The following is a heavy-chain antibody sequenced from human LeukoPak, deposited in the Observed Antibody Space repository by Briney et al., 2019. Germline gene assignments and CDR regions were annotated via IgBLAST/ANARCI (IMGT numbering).Heavy chain of an antibody. CDR3: ARQSGRNMLDS. Sequence: PSETLSLTCTVSCGSMSSYYWSWIRQPPGKGLEWIGHIYYSGSTNYNPSLKSRGTRSVDTSKNQFSLGLSSVTTSNTAVYYCARQSGRNMLDSWGQGNLVTVSS. J-gene: IGHJ4*02. CDR1: CGSMSSYY. V-gene: IGHV4-59*08. D-gene: IGHD1-26*01. CDR2: IYYSGST.